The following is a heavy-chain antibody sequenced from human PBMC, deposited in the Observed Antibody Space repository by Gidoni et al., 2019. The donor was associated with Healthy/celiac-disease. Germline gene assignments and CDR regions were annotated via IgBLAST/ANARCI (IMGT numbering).Heavy chain of an antibody. J-gene: IGHJ6*02. Sequence: QVQLVESGGGVVQPGRSLRLSCAASGFTFSSYGMHWVRQAPGKGLEWVAVIWYDGSNKYYADSVKGRFTISRDNSKNTLYLQMNSLRAEDTAVYYCARDIQGNQGYYGMDVWGQGTTVTVSS. CDR2: IWYDGSNK. V-gene: IGHV3-33*01. D-gene: IGHD2-21*01. CDR3: ARDIQGNQGYYGMDV. CDR1: GFTFSSYG.